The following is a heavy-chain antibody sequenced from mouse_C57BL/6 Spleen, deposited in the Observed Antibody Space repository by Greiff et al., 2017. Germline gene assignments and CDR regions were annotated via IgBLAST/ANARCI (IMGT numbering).Heavy chain of an antibody. CDR2: ISNGGGST. V-gene: IGHV5-12*01. Sequence: EVKLMESGGGLVQPGGSLKLSCAASGFTFSDYYMYWVRQTPEKRLEWVAYISNGGGSTYYPDTVKGRFTISRDNATNTLYLQMSRLKSEDTAMYYCARQGIYDGYFYYAMDYWGQGTSVTVSS. CDR1: GFTFSDYY. CDR3: ARQGIYDGYFYYAMDY. J-gene: IGHJ4*01. D-gene: IGHD2-3*01.